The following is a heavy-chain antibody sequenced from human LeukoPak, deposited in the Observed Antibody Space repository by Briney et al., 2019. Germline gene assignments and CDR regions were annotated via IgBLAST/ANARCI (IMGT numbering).Heavy chain of an antibody. J-gene: IGHJ5*02. V-gene: IGHV3-23*01. CDR1: GFTFSNYA. Sequence: GGSLRLSCAASGFTFSNYAMSWVRLSPGKGLDWVSTVSGNSDNTYYADSVKGRFTISRDNSKNTLYLQMNSLRAEDTAVYYCAKGHVDIVATEAELFWFDPWGQGTLVTVSS. CDR3: AKGHVDIVATEAELFWFDP. CDR2: VSGNSDNT. D-gene: IGHD5-12*01.